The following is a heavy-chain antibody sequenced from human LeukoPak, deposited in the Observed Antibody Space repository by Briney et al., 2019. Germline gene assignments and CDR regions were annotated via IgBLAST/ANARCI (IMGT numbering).Heavy chain of an antibody. Sequence: PGGSLRLSCAASGFTFSSYAMSWVRQAPGKGLEWVSAISGSGGSTYYADPVKGRFTISRDNSKNTLYLQMNSLRAEDTAVYYCAKDPGYSSSWYYFDYWGQGTLVTVSS. CDR2: ISGSGGST. CDR1: GFTFSSYA. CDR3: AKDPGYSSSWYYFDY. J-gene: IGHJ4*02. D-gene: IGHD6-13*01. V-gene: IGHV3-23*01.